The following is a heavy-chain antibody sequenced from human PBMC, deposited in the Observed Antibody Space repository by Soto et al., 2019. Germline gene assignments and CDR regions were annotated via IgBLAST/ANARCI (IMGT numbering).Heavy chain of an antibody. Sequence: QVQLQQWGAGLLKPSETLSLTCGVSGGSFSGSYWNWIRQPPGKGLEWIWEINLTGSASYSPSLRSRVTISIDTSRNQFSLNVDSVTAADTAVYYCARYRAVNGAFDYWGQGSLVTVSP. CDR2: INLTGSA. J-gene: IGHJ4*02. D-gene: IGHD1-26*01. CDR1: GGSFSGSY. CDR3: ARYRAVNGAFDY. V-gene: IGHV4-34*01.